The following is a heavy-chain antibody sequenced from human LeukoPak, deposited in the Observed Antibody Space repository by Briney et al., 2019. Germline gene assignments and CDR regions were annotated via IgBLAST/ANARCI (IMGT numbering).Heavy chain of an antibody. CDR1: GFTFSSYG. Sequence: GGSLTLSCAASGFTFSSYGMSWVRQAPGKGLEWVSAISGSGGSTYYADSVKGRFTISRDNSKNTLYLQMSSLRAEDTAVYYCARGSGSYSFNLLGFDPWGQGTLVTVSS. D-gene: IGHD1-26*01. V-gene: IGHV3-23*01. J-gene: IGHJ5*02. CDR2: ISGSGGST. CDR3: ARGSGSYSFNLLGFDP.